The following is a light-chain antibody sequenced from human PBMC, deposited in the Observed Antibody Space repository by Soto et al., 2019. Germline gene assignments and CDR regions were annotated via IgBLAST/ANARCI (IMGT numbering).Light chain of an antibody. V-gene: IGLV2-23*02. J-gene: IGLJ1*01. Sequence: SALAQPASVSGSPGQSITISCTGTSRDVGSYNLVSWYQQHPGKAPKLMIYEVNKRPSGVSSRFSGSKSGNTASLTISGLQAEDEADYYCCSYAGSSTYVFGTGTRSPS. CDR1: SRDVGSYNL. CDR2: EVN. CDR3: CSYAGSSTYV.